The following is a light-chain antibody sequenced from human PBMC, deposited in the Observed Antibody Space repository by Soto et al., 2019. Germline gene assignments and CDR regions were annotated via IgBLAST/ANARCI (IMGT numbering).Light chain of an antibody. CDR3: QQYGSSPET. CDR1: QSVTSNY. V-gene: IGKV3-20*01. J-gene: IGKJ1*01. Sequence: EIVLTQSPGTLSFSPGERATLSCRASQSVTSNYLAWYQQKPGQAPGLLIYDTSTRASGVPDRFSGSGSGTDFTLTISRLEPEDFAVYYCQQYGSSPETFGQGTKVDIK. CDR2: DTS.